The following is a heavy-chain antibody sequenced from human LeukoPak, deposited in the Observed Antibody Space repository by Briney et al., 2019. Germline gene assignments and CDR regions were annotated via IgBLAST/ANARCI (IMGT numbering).Heavy chain of an antibody. CDR2: LYIGGNT. CDR1: GLTVNNNY. J-gene: IGHJ4*02. Sequence: GGSLRLSCAASGLTVNNNYVNWVRQAPGKGLEWASALYIGGNTYYADSVRGRFTISRDNSKNTLYLQMNSLRAEDTAIYYCMTAAGYNFGQYWGQGTLVTVSS. D-gene: IGHD5-18*01. V-gene: IGHV3-53*01. CDR3: MTAAGYNFGQY.